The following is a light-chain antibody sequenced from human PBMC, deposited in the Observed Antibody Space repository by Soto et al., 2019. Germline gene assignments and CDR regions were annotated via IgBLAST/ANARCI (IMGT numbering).Light chain of an antibody. J-gene: IGKJ4*01. Sequence: IQLTQSPSFLSASVGDRVTITCRASQGINSFLAWYQQKPGKAPNLLIYGASTLQSGVPSRFSGSGSGTDFTLTISRLQPEDFAIYYCQQLSSYPLTFGGGTKVEIK. CDR1: QGINSF. CDR3: QQLSSYPLT. V-gene: IGKV1-9*01. CDR2: GAS.